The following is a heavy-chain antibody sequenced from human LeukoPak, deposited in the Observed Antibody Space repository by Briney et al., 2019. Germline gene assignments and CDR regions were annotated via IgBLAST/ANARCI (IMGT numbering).Heavy chain of an antibody. CDR2: IYYSGST. CDR3: ARVRLPPYYYYFYYMDV. V-gene: IGHV4-39*07. Sequence: SETLSLTCVVSGGSISSTSYYWGWIRQPPGKGLEWIGSIYYSGSTYYSPSLKSRVTISVDTSKNQFSLRLSSVTAADTAVYYCARVRLPPYYYYFYYMDVWGTGTTVTVSS. CDR1: GGSISSTSYY. D-gene: IGHD5-18*01. J-gene: IGHJ6*03.